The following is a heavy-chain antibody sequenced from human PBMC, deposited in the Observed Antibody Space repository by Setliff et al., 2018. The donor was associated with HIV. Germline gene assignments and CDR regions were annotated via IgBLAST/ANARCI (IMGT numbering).Heavy chain of an antibody. V-gene: IGHV4-39*02. Sequence: PSETLSLTCSVSGDSISTGTYYWGWIRQPPGKGLEWIGSVSYSGSAYYNPSLESRVTISVDTSKNQFSLKLSSVTAADTAVYYCAKDQGCSRTSCYGNYYYGMDVWGQGTTVTVSS. CDR3: AKDQGCSRTSCYGNYYYGMDV. CDR1: GDSISTGTYY. D-gene: IGHD2-2*01. CDR2: VSYSGSA. J-gene: IGHJ6*02.